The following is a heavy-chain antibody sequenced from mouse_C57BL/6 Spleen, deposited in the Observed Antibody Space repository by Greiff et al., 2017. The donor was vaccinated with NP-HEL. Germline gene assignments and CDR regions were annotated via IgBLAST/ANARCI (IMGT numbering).Heavy chain of an antibody. Sequence: EVQLQQSGPELVKPGASVKISCKASGYTFTDYYMNWVKQSHGKSLEWIGDINPNNGGTSYNQKFKGKATLTVDKSSSTAYMELRSLTSEDSAVYYCARSPGRGRGGDYWGQGTTLTVSS. V-gene: IGHV1-26*01. CDR3: ARSPGRGRGGDY. J-gene: IGHJ2*01. CDR2: INPNNGGT. CDR1: GYTFTDYY.